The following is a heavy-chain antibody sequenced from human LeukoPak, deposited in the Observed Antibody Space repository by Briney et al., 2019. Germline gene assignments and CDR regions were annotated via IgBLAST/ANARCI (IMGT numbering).Heavy chain of an antibody. CDR2: IYTNGST. CDR3: ATESDGELPDY. J-gene: IGHJ4*02. CDR1: GGSISSYY. V-gene: IGHV4-4*07. Sequence: SKTLSLTCTVSGGSISSYYWSWIRQPAGKGLEWIGRIYTNGSTNYNPSLKSRVTMSVDTSKNQFSLKLSSVTAADTAVYYCATESDGELPDYWGQGTLVTVSP. D-gene: IGHD1-26*01.